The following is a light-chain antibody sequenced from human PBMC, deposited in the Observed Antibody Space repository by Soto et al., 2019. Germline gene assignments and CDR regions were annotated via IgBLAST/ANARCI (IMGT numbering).Light chain of an antibody. Sequence: IVLTQSPDTLSLSPGETATLSCRASQSVSNSYLAWYQQKPGQAPRLLISGASHRATGIPDRFSGSESGTDFTLTISGLEPEDFAVYSCHQYGNLPITFGQGTRLDIK. CDR2: GAS. CDR1: QSVSNSY. J-gene: IGKJ5*01. V-gene: IGKV3-20*01. CDR3: HQYGNLPIT.